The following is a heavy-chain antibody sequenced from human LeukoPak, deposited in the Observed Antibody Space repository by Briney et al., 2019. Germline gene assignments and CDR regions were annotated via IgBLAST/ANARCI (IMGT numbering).Heavy chain of an antibody. CDR3: ARSQVYGSGSYPFDY. D-gene: IGHD3-10*01. J-gene: IGHJ4*02. CDR2: INHSGST. Sequence: PSENLSCTSAVYAWTFSGHYWSWLRQPPGKGLEWIGEINHSGSTNYNTSLKSRVTISVDTSKNQFSLKLSSVTAADTAVYYCARSQVYGSGSYPFDYWGQGTLVTVSS. CDR1: AWTFSGHY. V-gene: IGHV4-34*01.